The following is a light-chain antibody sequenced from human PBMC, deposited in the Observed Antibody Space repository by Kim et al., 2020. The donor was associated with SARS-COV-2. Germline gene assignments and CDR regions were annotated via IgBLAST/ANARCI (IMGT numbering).Light chain of an antibody. CDR2: NND. CDR1: TSNIGSNT. J-gene: IGLJ3*02. V-gene: IGLV1-44*01. CDR3: STWDERLDGPV. Sequence: ELTQPHSASGTPGQRVVMTCSGGTSNIGSNTVNWYQQVSGSAPKLLIYNNDQRPSGVPDRFSGSKSGASASLAISGLQPFDEAHYYCSTWDERLDGPVFGGGTQLTGL.